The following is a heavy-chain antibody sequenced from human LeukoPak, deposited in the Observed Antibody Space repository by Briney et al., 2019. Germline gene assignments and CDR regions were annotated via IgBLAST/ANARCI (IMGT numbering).Heavy chain of an antibody. V-gene: IGHV4-31*03. CDR1: GGSISSGGYY. CDR2: IYYSGST. Sequence: SETLSLTCTVSGGSISSGGYYWSWIRQHPGKGLEWIGYIYYSGSTYYNPSLKSRVTISVDTSKNQFSLKLSSVTAADTAVYYCARDGSSGYPLNPWGQGTLVTVSS. D-gene: IGHD3-22*01. CDR3: ARDGSSGYPLNP. J-gene: IGHJ5*02.